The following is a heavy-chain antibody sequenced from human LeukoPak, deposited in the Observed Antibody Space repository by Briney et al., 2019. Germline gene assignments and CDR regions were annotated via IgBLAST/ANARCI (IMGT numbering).Heavy chain of an antibody. D-gene: IGHD3-22*01. CDR2: IYSGGSI. J-gene: IGHJ4*02. Sequence: GGSLRLSCAASGFAVSSNYMSWVRQAPGKGLEWVSVIYSGGSIYYADSVKGRFTISRDNSKNTLYLQMNSLRAEDTALYYCARAKYYYDSSGYCDWGQGTLVTVAS. CDR3: ARAKYYYDSSGYCD. CDR1: GFAVSSNY. V-gene: IGHV3-53*01.